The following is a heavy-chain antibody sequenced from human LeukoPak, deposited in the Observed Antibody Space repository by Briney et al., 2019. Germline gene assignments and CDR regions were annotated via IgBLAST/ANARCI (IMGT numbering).Heavy chain of an antibody. J-gene: IGHJ3*02. D-gene: IGHD3-22*01. V-gene: IGHV4-4*07. Sequence: SETLSLTCTVSGGSISSYYWSWIRQPAGKGLEWIGRIYTSGSTNYNPSLKSRVTMSVDTSKNQFSLKLSSVTAADTAVYYCARDPGYYDSSGPPDAFDIWGQGTMVTVSS. CDR3: ARDPGYYDSSGPPDAFDI. CDR2: IYTSGST. CDR1: GGSISSYY.